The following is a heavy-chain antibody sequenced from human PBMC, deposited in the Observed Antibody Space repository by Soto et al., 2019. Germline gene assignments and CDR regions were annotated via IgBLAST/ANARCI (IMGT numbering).Heavy chain of an antibody. Sequence: GGSLRLSFAASGFTFSSYSMNWVRQAPGKALEWVSSISSSSSYIYYAASVQGRFFISRDNAKSTLYLQMNSLRAEDTAVYFCARDALGLSYWGQGALVTVSS. CDR2: ISSSSSYI. J-gene: IGHJ4*02. CDR1: GFTFSSYS. V-gene: IGHV3-21*01. CDR3: ARDALGLSY. D-gene: IGHD3-16*01.